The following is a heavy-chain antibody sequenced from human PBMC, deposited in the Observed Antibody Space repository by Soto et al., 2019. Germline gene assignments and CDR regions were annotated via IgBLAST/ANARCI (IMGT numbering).Heavy chain of an antibody. D-gene: IGHD3-9*01. Sequence: QVQLVESGGGVVQPGRSLRLSCAASGFTFSSYGMHWVRQAPGEGLEWVAVIWYDGSNKYYADSVKGQFTISRDNSKNTLYLQMNSLRAEDTAVYYCARNIGLRSFDWFSYWGQGTLVTVSS. CDR3: ARNIGLRSFDWFSY. CDR2: IWYDGSNK. CDR1: GFTFSSYG. J-gene: IGHJ4*02. V-gene: IGHV3-33*01.